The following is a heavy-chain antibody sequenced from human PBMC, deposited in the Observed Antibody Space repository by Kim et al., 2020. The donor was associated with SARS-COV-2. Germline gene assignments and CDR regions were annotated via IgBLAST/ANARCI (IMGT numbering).Heavy chain of an antibody. Sequence: SVKVSCKASGGTFSSYAISWVRQAPGQGLEWMGRIIPILGIANYAQKFQGRVTITADKSTSTAYMELSSLRSEDTAVYYCARMGSDYDFWSGYYWYFDLWGRGTLVTVSS. D-gene: IGHD3-3*01. CDR2: IIPILGIA. CDR1: GGTFSSYA. J-gene: IGHJ2*01. V-gene: IGHV1-69*04. CDR3: ARMGSDYDFWSGYYWYFDL.